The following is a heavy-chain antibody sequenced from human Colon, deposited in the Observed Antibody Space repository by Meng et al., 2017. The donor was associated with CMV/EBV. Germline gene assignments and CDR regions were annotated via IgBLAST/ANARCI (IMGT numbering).Heavy chain of an antibody. V-gene: IGHV1-2*02. CDR3: ASHSSYVWGSHH. CDR1: GYSFTGYY. D-gene: IGHD3-16*01. CDR2: MDPTTGRT. Sequence: QGQLVQGGAEVRMPGASVKVSCKASGYSFTGYYIHWVRQAPGQGLEWMGWMDPTTGRTDYAQKFQGTVTMTRDTSISTAYLELSRLTSDDTAVYYCASHSSYVWGSHHWGQGTLVTVSS. J-gene: IGHJ1*01.